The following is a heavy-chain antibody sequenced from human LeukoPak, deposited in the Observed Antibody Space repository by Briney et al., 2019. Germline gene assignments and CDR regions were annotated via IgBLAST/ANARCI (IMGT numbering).Heavy chain of an antibody. CDR3: ARGVGYCTNGVCYTNYYYYYMDV. CDR1: GYTFSRYV. V-gene: IGHV1-18*01. J-gene: IGHJ6*03. CDR2: ICAYNGIT. Sequence: ASVKVSCKPSGYTFSRYVISWVRQAPGRGLEWMGWICAYNGITNYAQKLQGRVTMTTDTSTSTAYMELRSLRSDDTAVYYCARGVGYCTNGVCYTNYYYYYMDVWGKGTTVTVSS. D-gene: IGHD2-8*01.